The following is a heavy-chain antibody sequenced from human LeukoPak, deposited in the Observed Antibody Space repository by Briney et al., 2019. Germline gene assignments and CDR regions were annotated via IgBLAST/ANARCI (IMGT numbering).Heavy chain of an antibody. CDR1: GDSLTKHY. D-gene: IGHD3-10*01. Sequence: SETLSLTCSVSGDSLTKHYWSWIRQPPGKGLEWIGYIYYSGITTYNPALRSRVTISLDTSKNQISLKLSSVTAADTAVYYCAREAGYYYGSGSYPNTFDIWGQGTMVTVSS. J-gene: IGHJ3*02. CDR2: IYYSGIT. V-gene: IGHV4-59*11. CDR3: AREAGYYYGSGSYPNTFDI.